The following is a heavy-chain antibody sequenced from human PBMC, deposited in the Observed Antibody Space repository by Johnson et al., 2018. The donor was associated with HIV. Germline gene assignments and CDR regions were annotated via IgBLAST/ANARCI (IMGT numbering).Heavy chain of an antibody. D-gene: IGHD6-13*01. CDR1: GFTFSSYA. CDR3: AKDGGARGSSWYEGVFDI. Sequence: QVQLVESGGGVVQPGRSLRLSYAASGFTFSSYAMHWVRPAPGKGLEWVAVISYDGSNKYYADSVKGRFTISSANSKNTLYLQINSLRAEDTAVYYCAKDGGARGSSWYEGVFDIWGQGTMVTVSS. V-gene: IGHV3-30-3*01. J-gene: IGHJ3*02. CDR2: ISYDGSNK.